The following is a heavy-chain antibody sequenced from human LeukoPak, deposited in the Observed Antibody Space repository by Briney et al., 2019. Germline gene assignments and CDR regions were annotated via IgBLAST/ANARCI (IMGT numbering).Heavy chain of an antibody. CDR2: ISGGGGST. V-gene: IGHV3-23*01. J-gene: IGHJ4*02. CDR3: AKGPTVRYYFDY. Sequence: PGGSLRLSCAASGFTFSSYAMSWVRQAPGKGLEWVSAISGGGGSTYYADSVKGRFTISRDNSKNTLYLQMNSLRAEDTAVYYCAKGPTVRYYFDYWGQGTLVTVSS. CDR1: GFTFSSYA. D-gene: IGHD4-17*01.